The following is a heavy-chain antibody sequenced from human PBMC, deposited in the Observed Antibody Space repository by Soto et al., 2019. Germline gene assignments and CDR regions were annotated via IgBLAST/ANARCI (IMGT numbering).Heavy chain of an antibody. D-gene: IGHD2-15*01. J-gene: IGHJ4*02. Sequence: SATLSLTCPGHGPSIISYYWSWIRQPPWKGLEWIGYIYYSGSTNCNPSLKSRVTISVDTSKNQFSLKLSSVTAADTAVYYCARETHSAGFDYWGQGTLVTVS. CDR1: GPSIISYY. CDR2: IYYSGST. CDR3: ARETHSAGFDY. V-gene: IGHV4-59*07.